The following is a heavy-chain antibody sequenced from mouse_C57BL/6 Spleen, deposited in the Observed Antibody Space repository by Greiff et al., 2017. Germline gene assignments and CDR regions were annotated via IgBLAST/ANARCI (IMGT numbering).Heavy chain of an antibody. Sequence: VQLQQSGAELVKPGASVKISCKASGYAFSSYWMNWVKQRPGKGLEWIGQIYPGDGDTNYNGKFKGKATLTADKSSSTAYMQLSSLTSEDSAVYFCARGDYSNAMDYWGQGTSVTVSS. CDR2: IYPGDGDT. D-gene: IGHD2-5*01. V-gene: IGHV1-80*01. CDR3: ARGDYSNAMDY. CDR1: GYAFSSYW. J-gene: IGHJ4*01.